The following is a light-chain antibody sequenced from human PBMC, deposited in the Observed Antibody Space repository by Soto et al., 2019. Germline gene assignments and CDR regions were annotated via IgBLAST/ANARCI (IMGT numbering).Light chain of an antibody. CDR1: QSVINSY. CDR3: LQYGSSVYT. CDR2: GAS. Sequence: ETVLTQSPGILSLSPGERATLYCRASQSVINSYLAWYQQTPGQAPRLLIYGASTRATGTPDRFSGSGSGTDFTLTISRLEPEDSAVYYCLQYGSSVYTFGQGTKLEIK. J-gene: IGKJ2*01. V-gene: IGKV3-20*01.